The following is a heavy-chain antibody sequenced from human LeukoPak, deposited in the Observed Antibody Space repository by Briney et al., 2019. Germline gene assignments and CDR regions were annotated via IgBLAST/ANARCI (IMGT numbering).Heavy chain of an antibody. V-gene: IGHV3-7*03. CDR3: ARCDRDYSNWNYYYYYMDV. J-gene: IGHJ6*03. CDR1: GFTFSTSW. D-gene: IGHD4-11*01. CDR2: IKADGSGK. Sequence: GGSLRLSCVASGFTFSTSWMTWVRQAPGMGLERVANIKADGSGKYYVDSVRGRFTISRDNSKNTLYLQMNSLRAEDTAVYYCARCDRDYSNWNYYYYYMDVWGKGTTVTVSS.